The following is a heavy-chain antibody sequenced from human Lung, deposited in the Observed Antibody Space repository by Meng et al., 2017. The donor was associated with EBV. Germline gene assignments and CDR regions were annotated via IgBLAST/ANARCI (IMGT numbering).Heavy chain of an antibody. D-gene: IGHD5-18*01. CDR3: ARAVDTGYFDY. Sequence: VQLQASGPGLVKPSQTLSLTCTVSGGSISSGGHYWSWIRQHPGKSLEWIGYIYYSGSTYYNPSLKSLVSISVDTSNNQFSLKLSSVTAADTAVYYCARAVDTGYFDYWGQGTLVTVSS. CDR1: GGSISSGGHY. V-gene: IGHV4-31*01. J-gene: IGHJ4*02. CDR2: IYYSGST.